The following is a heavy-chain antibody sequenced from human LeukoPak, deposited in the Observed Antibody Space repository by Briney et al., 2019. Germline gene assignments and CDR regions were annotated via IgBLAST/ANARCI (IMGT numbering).Heavy chain of an antibody. D-gene: IGHD5-12*01. Sequence: SETLSLTCTVSGGSISSYFWSWVRQPPEEGLEWIGYIYYSGSTNYNPSLKSRVTISVDTSKNQFSLKLASVTTADTAVYYCARDRWLGYWGQGTLVTVSS. J-gene: IGHJ4*02. CDR3: ARDRWLGY. V-gene: IGHV4-59*01. CDR1: GGSISSYF. CDR2: IYYSGST.